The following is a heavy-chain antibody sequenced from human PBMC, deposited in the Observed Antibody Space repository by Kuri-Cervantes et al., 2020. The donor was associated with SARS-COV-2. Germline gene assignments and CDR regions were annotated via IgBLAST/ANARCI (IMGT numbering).Heavy chain of an antibody. V-gene: IGHV3-21*01. Sequence: GGSLRLSCGASGFTFSAYTMNWVRQAPGKALEWTSSISGSGSYIYYADSMRGRFTISRDNAKNSLFLQVNSLRVEDTAVYYCARVAGEGPIYYYYMDVWGKGTTVTVSS. D-gene: IGHD2-21*01. CDR2: ISGSGSYI. J-gene: IGHJ6*03. CDR1: GFTFSAYT. CDR3: ARVAGEGPIYYYYMDV.